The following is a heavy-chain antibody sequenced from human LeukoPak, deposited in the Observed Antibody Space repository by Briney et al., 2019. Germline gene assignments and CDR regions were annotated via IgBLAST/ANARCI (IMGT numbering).Heavy chain of an antibody. J-gene: IGHJ6*02. Sequence: PGGSLRLSCAASGFTFSSHAMSWVRQAPGKGLEWVAVISYDGSNKYYADSVKGRFTISRDNSKNTLYLQMNSLRAEDTAVYYCAKDQVPYCTNGVCYPSYGMDVWGQGTTVTVSS. V-gene: IGHV3-30*18. CDR1: GFTFSSHA. CDR2: ISYDGSNK. D-gene: IGHD2-8*01. CDR3: AKDQVPYCTNGVCYPSYGMDV.